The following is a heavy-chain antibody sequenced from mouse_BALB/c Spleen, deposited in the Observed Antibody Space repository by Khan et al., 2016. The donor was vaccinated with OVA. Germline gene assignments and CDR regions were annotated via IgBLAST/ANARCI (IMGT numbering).Heavy chain of an antibody. CDR3: ARSRVVLLYGGYFDV. D-gene: IGHD1-1*01. V-gene: IGHV9-1*02. J-gene: IGHJ1*01. CDR2: INTNTGET. Sequence: QIQLVQSGPELKKPGETVKISCKASGYTFTNYGVNWVKQAPEKGLKWMGWINTNTGETTYGDDFKGRFAFSLETSASTAYLQINRLKNEDMAKYCCARSRVVLLYGGYFDVWGAGTTVTVSS. CDR1: GYTFTNYG.